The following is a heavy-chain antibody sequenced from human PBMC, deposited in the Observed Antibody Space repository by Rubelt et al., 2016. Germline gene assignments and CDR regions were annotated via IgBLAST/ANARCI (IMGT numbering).Heavy chain of an antibody. CDR1: GFTLSDYH. J-gene: IGHJ3*01. CDR3: ARDFAWASDV. Sequence: QVQLVESGGGVVQPGGSLRISCEGSGFTLSDYHIHWVRQPPGKGLEWVAFIAHDGRDDYYVDSVRGRFTVSRDKSKNTLSMYRNTMRVEDTAVYYCARDFAWASDVWGQGTMVTVSS. CDR2: IAHDGRDD. V-gene: IGHV3-30*02.